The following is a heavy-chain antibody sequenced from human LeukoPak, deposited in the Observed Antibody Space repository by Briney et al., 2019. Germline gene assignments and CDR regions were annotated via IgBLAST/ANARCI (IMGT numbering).Heavy chain of an antibody. Sequence: SVTVSCKASGGTFISYAISWVRQAPGQGLEWMGGIIPIFGTANYAQKFQGRVTITADESTSTAYMELSSLRSEDTAVYYCAREYYYDSSGSYYFDYWGQGTLVTVSS. CDR1: GGTFISYA. D-gene: IGHD3-22*01. J-gene: IGHJ4*02. V-gene: IGHV1-69*13. CDR2: IIPIFGTA. CDR3: AREYYYDSSGSYYFDY.